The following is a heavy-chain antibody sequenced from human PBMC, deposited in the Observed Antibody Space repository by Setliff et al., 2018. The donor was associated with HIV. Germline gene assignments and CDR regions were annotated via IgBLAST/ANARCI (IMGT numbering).Heavy chain of an antibody. J-gene: IGHJ4*02. D-gene: IGHD5-12*01. CDR3: ARDRLDGYNSGFDY. Sequence: KASETLSLTCTVSGGSIISYYWSWIRQPPGKGLEWIGYIYYSGSTTYNPSLKSRVTISVDTSKNQFSLKLSSVTAADTAVYYCARDRLDGYNSGFDYWGQGTLVTVSS. CDR2: IYYSGST. V-gene: IGHV4-59*01. CDR1: GGSIISYY.